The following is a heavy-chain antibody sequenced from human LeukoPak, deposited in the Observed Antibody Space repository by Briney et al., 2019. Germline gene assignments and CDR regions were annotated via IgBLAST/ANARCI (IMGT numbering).Heavy chain of an antibody. J-gene: IGHJ4*02. CDR2: LIPIFGTT. CDR3: ARGLEIYYDSSGP. CDR1: GGTFSSYA. Sequence: SVKVSCKASGGTFSSYAISWVRQAPGQGLEWMGGLIPIFGTTNYAQKFQGRVTMTRNTSISTAYMELSSLRSEDTAVYYCARGLEIYYDSSGPWGQGTLVTVSS. D-gene: IGHD3-22*01. V-gene: IGHV1-69*05.